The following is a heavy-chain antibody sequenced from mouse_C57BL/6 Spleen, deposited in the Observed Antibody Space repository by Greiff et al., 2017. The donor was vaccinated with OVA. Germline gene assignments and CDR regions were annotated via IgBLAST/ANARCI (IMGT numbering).Heavy chain of an antibody. Sequence: DVMLVESGGGLVKPGGSLKLSCAASGFTFSSYTMSWVRQTPEKRLEWVATISGGGGNTYYPDSVKGRFTISRDNAKNTLYLQMSSLRSEDTALYYCARTIYFYFDYWGQGTTLTVSS. CDR3: ARTIYFYFDY. D-gene: IGHD2-1*01. CDR2: ISGGGGNT. CDR1: GFTFSSYT. J-gene: IGHJ2*01. V-gene: IGHV5-9*01.